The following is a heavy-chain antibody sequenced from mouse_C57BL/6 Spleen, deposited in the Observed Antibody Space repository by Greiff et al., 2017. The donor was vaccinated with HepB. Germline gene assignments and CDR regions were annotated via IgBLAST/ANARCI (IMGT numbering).Heavy chain of an antibody. J-gene: IGHJ4*01. CDR1: GFSFNTYA. D-gene: IGHD2-3*01. V-gene: IGHV10-1*01. CDR3: VSDGYSYAMDY. Sequence: EVKLVESGGGLVQPKWSLKLSCAASGFSFNTYAMNWVRQAPGKGLEWVARIRSKSNNYATYYADSVKDRFTISRDDSESMLYLQMNNLKTEDTAMYYCVSDGYSYAMDYWGQGTSVTVSS. CDR2: IRSKSNNYAT.